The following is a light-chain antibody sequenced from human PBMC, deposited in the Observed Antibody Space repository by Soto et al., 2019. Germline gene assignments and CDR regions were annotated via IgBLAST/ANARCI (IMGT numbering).Light chain of an antibody. CDR3: LQYNSYSWT. CDR1: QGIRND. V-gene: IGKV1-17*01. J-gene: IGKJ1*01. CDR2: DAS. Sequence: DIQMTQSPSSLSASIGDRFTITCRASQGIRNDLHWFQQKPGKAPKRLIYDASSLQSGVPSRFSGSGSGTEFTLTISSLQPEDFATYYCLQYNSYSWTFGLGTKVDIK.